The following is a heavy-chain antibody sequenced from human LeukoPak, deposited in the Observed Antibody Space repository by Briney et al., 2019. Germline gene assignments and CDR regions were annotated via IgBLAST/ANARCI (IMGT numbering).Heavy chain of an antibody. Sequence: GGSLRLPCAASGFTFDDYGMSWVRQAPGKGLEWVSGINWNGGSTGYADSVKGRFTISRDNAKNSLYLQMNSLRAEDTALYHCARAAGDYDILTGYRENWFDPWGQGTLVTVSS. V-gene: IGHV3-20*01. J-gene: IGHJ5*02. D-gene: IGHD3-9*01. CDR1: GFTFDDYG. CDR2: INWNGGST. CDR3: ARAAGDYDILTGYRENWFDP.